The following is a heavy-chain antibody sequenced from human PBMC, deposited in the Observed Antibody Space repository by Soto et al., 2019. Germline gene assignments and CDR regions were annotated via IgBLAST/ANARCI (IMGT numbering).Heavy chain of an antibody. CDR3: ARCNDSWSGYYPSGGMDV. J-gene: IGHJ6*02. V-gene: IGHV5-51*01. CDR1: GYSFTSYW. Sequence: GESLKISCKGSGYSFTSYWIGWVRQMPGKGLEWMGIIYPGDSDTRYSPSFQGQVTISADKSISTAYLQWSSLKASDTAMYYCARCNDSWSGYYPSGGMDVWGQGTTVTV. CDR2: IYPGDSDT. D-gene: IGHD3-3*01.